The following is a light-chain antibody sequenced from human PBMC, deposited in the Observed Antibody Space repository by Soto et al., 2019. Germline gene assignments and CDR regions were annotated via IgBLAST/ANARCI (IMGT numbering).Light chain of an antibody. CDR2: GAS. CDR3: QHYNNGNTWT. Sequence: TQSLYNLWWSPGVRATLSCRASQSVSSNLAWYQKKPGQAARLLIYGASTRATGIPARFSGSGSGTEFTLTISSLQYADFAGYYYQHYNNGNTWTFGEGTKVEI. V-gene: IGKV3-15*01. CDR1: QSVSSN. J-gene: IGKJ1*01.